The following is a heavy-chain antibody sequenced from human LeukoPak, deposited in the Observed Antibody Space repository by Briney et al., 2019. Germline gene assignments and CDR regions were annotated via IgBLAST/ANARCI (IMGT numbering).Heavy chain of an antibody. CDR2: ISFDGSNK. D-gene: IGHD6-13*01. V-gene: IGHV3-30-3*01. CDR1: DFTFSRYG. J-gene: IGHJ4*02. CDR3: AREGSSSSWAIDY. Sequence: PGGSLRLSCAATDFTFSRYGVHWVRQAPGKGLEWVAVISFDGSNKYYADSVKGRFTISRDNSKNTLFLQMNSLRAEDTAVYYCAREGSSSSWAIDYWGQGTLVTVSS.